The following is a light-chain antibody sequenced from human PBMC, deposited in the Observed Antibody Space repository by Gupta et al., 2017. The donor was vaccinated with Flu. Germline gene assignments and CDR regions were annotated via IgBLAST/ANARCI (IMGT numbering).Light chain of an antibody. Sequence: QSALTQTPSASGPPGQRVTLSFSGRSPNIGSNTVNWYQQLPGTAHKPLIYSNNQRPSGVPDRVSGSKSGTAASLAISGIQSEDEADYYCAAWDDSLNGFYVFGTGTKVTVL. CDR3: AAWDDSLNGFYV. CDR2: SNN. J-gene: IGLJ1*01. CDR1: SPNIGSNT. V-gene: IGLV1-44*01.